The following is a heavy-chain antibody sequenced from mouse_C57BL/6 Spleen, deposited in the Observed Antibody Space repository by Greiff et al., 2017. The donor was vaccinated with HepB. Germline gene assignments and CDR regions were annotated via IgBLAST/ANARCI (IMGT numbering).Heavy chain of an antibody. J-gene: IGHJ1*03. CDR1: GYTFTSYW. D-gene: IGHD2-5*01. CDR2: IHPNSGST. Sequence: QVQLQQPGAELVKPGASVKLSCKASGYTFTSYWMHWVKQRPGQGLEWIGMIHPNSGSTNYNEKFKSKATLTVDKSSSTAYMQLSSLTSEDSAVYYCARSVYSNYGYFDVWGTGTTVTVSS. CDR3: ARSVYSNYGYFDV. V-gene: IGHV1-64*01.